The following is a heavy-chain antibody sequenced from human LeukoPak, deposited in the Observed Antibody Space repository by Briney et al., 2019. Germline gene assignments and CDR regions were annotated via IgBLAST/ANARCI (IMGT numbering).Heavy chain of an antibody. CDR2: INPNSGRT. CDR3: ARDSSDVLTGYYHF. D-gene: IGHD3-9*01. V-gene: IGHV1-2*02. Sequence: ASVKVSCKTSGYTFNYYYVHWVRQAPGQGLEWMGWINPNSGRTNYAPKFQGRVTLTTDTSISTAYMELSGLISGDTALYYCARDSSDVLTGYYHFWGQGTLVTVSS. J-gene: IGHJ4*02. CDR1: GYTFNYYY.